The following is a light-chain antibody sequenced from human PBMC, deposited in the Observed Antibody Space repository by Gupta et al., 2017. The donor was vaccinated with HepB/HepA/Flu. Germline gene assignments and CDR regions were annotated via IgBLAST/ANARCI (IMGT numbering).Light chain of an antibody. CDR3: HQSDSAPYT. CDR1: QTIMTY. CDR2: AAS. V-gene: IGKV1-39*01. J-gene: IGKJ2*01. Sequence: DIQMTQSPSSLSASVGDRVTITCRASQTIMTYLNWYQQKPGKAPKLLIYAASNLQRGVPSRFSGSGSGTDFALTISRLQPEDFATYYYHQSDSAPYTFGQGTKVDIK.